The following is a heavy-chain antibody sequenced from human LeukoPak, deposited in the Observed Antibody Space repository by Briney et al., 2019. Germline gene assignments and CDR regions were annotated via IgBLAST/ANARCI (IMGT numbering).Heavy chain of an antibody. V-gene: IGHV3-23*01. CDR1: GFTFSSYA. CDR3: AKVHYVFWSGYLDY. CDR2: ISGSGGTT. Sequence: GGSLRLSCAASGFTFSSYAMSWVRQAPGKGLEWVSAISGSGGTTYYADPVKGRFTISRDNSKNTLYLQMNSLRAEDTAVYYCAKVHYVFWSGYLDYWGQGTLVTVSS. J-gene: IGHJ4*02. D-gene: IGHD3-3*01.